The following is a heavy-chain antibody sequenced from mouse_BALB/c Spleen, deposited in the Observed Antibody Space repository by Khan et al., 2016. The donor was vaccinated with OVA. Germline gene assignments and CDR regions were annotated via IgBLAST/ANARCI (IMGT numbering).Heavy chain of an antibody. D-gene: IGHD1-1*01. Sequence: VQLVESGGDLVKPGGSLKLSCAASGFTFSTYAMSWVRQTPDKRLEWVATISTGGDYIYYPDSVKGRFTISRDNAKNTLYLQMSRLRSEDTAMYYCARHNYGPFAYWGQGTLVTVSA. CDR2: ISTGGDYI. V-gene: IGHV5-6*01. J-gene: IGHJ3*01. CDR1: GFTFSTYA. CDR3: ARHNYGPFAY.